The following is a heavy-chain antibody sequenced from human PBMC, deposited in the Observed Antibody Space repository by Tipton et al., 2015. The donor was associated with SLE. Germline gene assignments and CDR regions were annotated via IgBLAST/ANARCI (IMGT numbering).Heavy chain of an antibody. CDR3: ARDMGLHFVVVPAANYYYGMDV. V-gene: IGHV3-21*01. Sequence: SLRLSCAASGFTFSSYSMNWVRQAPGKGLEWVSSISSSSSYIYYADSVKGRFTISRDNAKNSLYLQMNSLRAEDTAVYYCARDMGLHFVVVPAANYYYGMDVWGQGTTVTVSS. CDR2: ISSSSSYI. CDR1: GFTFSSYS. J-gene: IGHJ6*02. D-gene: IGHD2-2*01.